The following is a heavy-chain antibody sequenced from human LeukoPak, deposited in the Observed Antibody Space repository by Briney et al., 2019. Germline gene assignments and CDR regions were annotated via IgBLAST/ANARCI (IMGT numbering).Heavy chain of an antibody. J-gene: IGHJ4*02. CDR1: GFTFSSYA. V-gene: IGHV3-30-3*01. D-gene: IGHD3-22*01. CDR3: AKGTYYYDSSDHSTDFDY. Sequence: QPGRSLRLSCAASGFTFSSYAMHWVRQAPGKGLEWVAVISYDGSNKYYADSVKGRFTISRDNSKNTLYLQMNSLRAEDTAVYYCAKGTYYYDSSDHSTDFDYWGQGTLVTVSS. CDR2: ISYDGSNK.